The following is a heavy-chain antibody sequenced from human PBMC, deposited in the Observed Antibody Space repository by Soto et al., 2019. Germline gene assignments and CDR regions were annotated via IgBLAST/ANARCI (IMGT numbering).Heavy chain of an antibody. Sequence: QVQLQESGPGLVRPSETLSLTCTVSGGSVGTGINYWTWIRQPPGEGLEWIGNIFTSGSANYDPSLKTRVTISVDTSKNQFSLKLTSVTAADTAVYYCARDGKVDIDRGGYYYYDMDVWGQGTTVTVSS. V-gene: IGHV4-61*01. D-gene: IGHD5-12*01. CDR1: GGSVGTGINY. J-gene: IGHJ6*02. CDR3: ARDGKVDIDRGGYYYYDMDV. CDR2: IFTSGSA.